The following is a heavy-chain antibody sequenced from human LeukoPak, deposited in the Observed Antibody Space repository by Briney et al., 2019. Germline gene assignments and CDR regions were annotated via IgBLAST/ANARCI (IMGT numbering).Heavy chain of an antibody. J-gene: IGHJ6*03. CDR1: RGTFSSYA. CDR2: IIPIFGTA. Sequence: ALVKVSCKASRGTFSSYAISSVRQAPGQGLEWLRGIIPIFGTANYAQKIQGRVTITTSESTSPPHKARSSLEPEDAAAYYSARVVPAASRYYYYYMDVWGKGTTVTVSS. D-gene: IGHD2-2*01. V-gene: IGHV1-69*05. CDR3: ARVVPAASRYYYYYMDV.